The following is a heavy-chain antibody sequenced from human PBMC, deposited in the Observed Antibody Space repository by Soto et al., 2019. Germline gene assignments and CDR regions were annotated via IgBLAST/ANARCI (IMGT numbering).Heavy chain of an antibody. CDR2: IIPIFGTA. CDR3: ARDPDGVTRDY. J-gene: IGHJ4*02. Sequence: SVKVSCKASGGTFSSYAISWVRQAPGQGLEWMGGIIPIFGTANYAQKFQGRVTITADKSTSTAYMELSSLRFEDTAVYYCARDPDGVTRDYWGQGTLVTVSS. CDR1: GGTFSSYA. D-gene: IGHD2-21*02. V-gene: IGHV1-69*06.